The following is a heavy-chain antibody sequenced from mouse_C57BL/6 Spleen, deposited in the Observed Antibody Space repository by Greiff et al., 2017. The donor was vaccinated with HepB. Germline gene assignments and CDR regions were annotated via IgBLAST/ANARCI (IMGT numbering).Heavy chain of an antibody. D-gene: IGHD2-3*01. J-gene: IGHJ4*01. CDR3: ARGGFDGYFMDY. CDR2: IYPGDGDT. CDR1: GYAFSSSW. V-gene: IGHV1-82*01. Sequence: QVQLKQSGPELVKPGASVKISCKASGYAFSSSWMNWVKQRPGKGLEWIGRIYPGDGDTNYNGKFKGKATLTADKSSSTAYMQLSSLTSEDSAVYFCARGGFDGYFMDYWGQGTSVTVSS.